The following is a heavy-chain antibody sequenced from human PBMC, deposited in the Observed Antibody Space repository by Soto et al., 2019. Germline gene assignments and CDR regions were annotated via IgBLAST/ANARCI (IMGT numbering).Heavy chain of an antibody. V-gene: IGHV4-34*01. D-gene: IGHD3-3*01. Sequence: PSETLSLTCSVYGGSFSDYYWSWIRQPPGKGLEWIGEINHSGSTNYNPTLKSRVTISVDTSRNQFSLKLSSVTTADTAVYYCARDRLVTSTGGMDVWGQGTTVTVSS. CDR3: ARDRLVTSTGGMDV. CDR1: GGSFSDYY. CDR2: INHSGST. J-gene: IGHJ6*02.